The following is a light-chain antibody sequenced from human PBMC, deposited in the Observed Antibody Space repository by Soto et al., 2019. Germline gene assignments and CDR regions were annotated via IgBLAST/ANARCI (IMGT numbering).Light chain of an antibody. CDR1: QSISSSY. CDR3: QQYGSSPLFS. CDR2: GTS. Sequence: EIVLTQSPGTLSLSPGERVTLSCRACQSISSSYLAWYRQKPPQATSVLIYGTSSRATGIPDRFSGSGSGTDFTLTISLLEPEDFAVYYCQQYGSSPLFSFGGGTKVEIK. J-gene: IGKJ4*02. V-gene: IGKV3-20*01.